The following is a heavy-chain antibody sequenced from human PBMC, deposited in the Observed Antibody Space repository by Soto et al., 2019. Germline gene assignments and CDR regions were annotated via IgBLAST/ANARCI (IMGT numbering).Heavy chain of an antibody. V-gene: IGHV4-39*01. CDR2: IYYSGST. J-gene: IGHJ5*02. CDR1: GGSISSSSYY. CDR3: ARHLPPGHNKREVLRYFDWPRKEGHNWFDP. D-gene: IGHD3-9*01. Sequence: PSETLSLTCTVSGGSISSSSYYWGWIRQPPGKGLEWIGSIYYSGSTYYNPSLKSRVTISVDTSKNQFSLKLSSVTAADTAVYYCARHLPPGHNKREVLRYFDWPRKEGHNWFDPWGQGTLVTVSS.